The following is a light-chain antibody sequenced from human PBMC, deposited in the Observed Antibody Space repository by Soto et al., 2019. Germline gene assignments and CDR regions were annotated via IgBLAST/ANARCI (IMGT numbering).Light chain of an antibody. J-gene: IGLJ2*01. CDR2: STN. V-gene: IGLV1-44*01. Sequence: QAVVTQPPSASGTPGQGVSISCSGSNSNIGKHTINWYQQVPGTAPKLLIYSTNQRPSGVPDRFSGSKSGTSASLTLSGLQSEDEADYHCASWDDSLSGVVFGGGTKLTVL. CDR3: ASWDDSLSGVV. CDR1: NSNIGKHT.